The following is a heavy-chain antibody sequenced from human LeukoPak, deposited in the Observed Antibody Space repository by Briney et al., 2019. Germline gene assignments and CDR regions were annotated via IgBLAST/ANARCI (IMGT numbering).Heavy chain of an antibody. J-gene: IGHJ4*02. V-gene: IGHV3-30*03. CDR1: GFTFSSYG. CDR3: ISLIVGATYIY. CDR2: ISYDGSNK. D-gene: IGHD1-26*01. Sequence: GGSLRLSCAASGFTFSSYGMHWVRQAPGKGLEWVALISYDGSNKYYADSVKGRFTISRDNSKNTLYLQMNSLRAEDTAVYYCISLIVGATYIYWGQGTLVTVSS.